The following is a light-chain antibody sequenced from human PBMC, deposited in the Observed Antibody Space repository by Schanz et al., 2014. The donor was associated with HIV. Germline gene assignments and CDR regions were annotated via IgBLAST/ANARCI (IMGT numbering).Light chain of an antibody. Sequence: QSALTQPASVSGSPGQSITISCTGTSSDVGADNSVSWYQQHPGRAPRLLVYDVTYRPSGVSNRFSGSKSGNTASLTISGLQAEDEADYYCSSYSSGKTLFGGGTKVTVL. CDR2: DVT. CDR3: SSYSSGKTL. CDR1: SSDVGADNS. V-gene: IGLV2-14*03. J-gene: IGLJ2*01.